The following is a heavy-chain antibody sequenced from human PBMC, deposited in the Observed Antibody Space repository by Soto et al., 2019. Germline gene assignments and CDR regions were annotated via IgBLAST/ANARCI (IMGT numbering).Heavy chain of an antibody. J-gene: IGHJ5*02. V-gene: IGHV4-59*01. CDR2: IYYSGST. Sequence: SETLSLTYTVSDGSISNYYWSWIRQPPGKGLEWIGYIYYSGSTNYNPSLKSRVTISVDTSKNQFSLKLSSVTAADTAVYYCARTRTWFVLWGQGTLVTVSS. CDR3: ARTRTWFVL. CDR1: DGSISNYY.